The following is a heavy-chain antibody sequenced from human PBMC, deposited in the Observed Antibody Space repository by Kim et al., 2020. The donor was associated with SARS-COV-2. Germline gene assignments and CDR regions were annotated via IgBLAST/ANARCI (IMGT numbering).Heavy chain of an antibody. CDR2: ISYDGSNK. D-gene: IGHD3-3*01. J-gene: IGHJ1*01. Sequence: GGSLRLSCAASGFTFSSYGMHWVRQAPGKGLEWVAVISYDGSNKYYADSVKGRFTISRDNSKNTLYLQMNSLRAEDTAVYYCAKETGVANPYFQHWGQGTLVTVSS. CDR1: GFTFSSYG. CDR3: AKETGVANPYFQH. V-gene: IGHV3-30*18.